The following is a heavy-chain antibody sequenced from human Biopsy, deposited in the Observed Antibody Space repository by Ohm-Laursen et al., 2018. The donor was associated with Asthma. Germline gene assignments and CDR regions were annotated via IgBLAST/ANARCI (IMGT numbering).Heavy chain of an antibody. V-gene: IGHV1-69*13. Sequence: SVKVSCKISGYSLTDLSMHWVRQAPGQGLEWLGGIMTVFGTTNYAQKFQGRVTITADESTSTAYMEVTRLRSEDTAIYYCARCQAGYSSGWSLLLKKIYYSGMDVWGQGNAVTVAS. D-gene: IGHD6-19*01. CDR3: ARCQAGYSSGWSLLLKKIYYSGMDV. CDR2: IMTVFGTT. J-gene: IGHJ6*02. CDR1: GYSLTDLS.